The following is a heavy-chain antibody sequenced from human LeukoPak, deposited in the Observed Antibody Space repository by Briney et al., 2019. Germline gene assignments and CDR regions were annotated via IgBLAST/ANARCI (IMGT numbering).Heavy chain of an antibody. CDR2: IYYSGSI. CDR3: ARLHMENWFDP. V-gene: IGHV4-39*01. Sequence: PSETLSLTCTVSGGSISTNSYYWGWIRQPPGRGLEWIGSIYYSGSIYYTPSLKRRVTISVDTSKNQVSLNLYSVTAADTAVYYCARLHMENWFDPWGQGTLVTVSS. CDR1: GGSISTNSYY. J-gene: IGHJ5*02. D-gene: IGHD1-1*01.